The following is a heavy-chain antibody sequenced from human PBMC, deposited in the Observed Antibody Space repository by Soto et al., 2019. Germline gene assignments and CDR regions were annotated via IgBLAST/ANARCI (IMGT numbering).Heavy chain of an antibody. CDR1: GFTFNSSA. CDR3: AKGRYRIGWYAPYLDY. V-gene: IGHV3-23*01. J-gene: IGHJ4*02. D-gene: IGHD6-19*01. CDR2: TSGGAGST. Sequence: EVQLLEAGGGLVQPGGSLRLSCAASGFTFNSSAMSWVRQAPGKGLEWVSTTSGGAGSTYYADSVKGRFTISRDNSKNTPYLPMNSLRADDTAVYYCAKGRYRIGWYAPYLDYWGQGTLVTVSS.